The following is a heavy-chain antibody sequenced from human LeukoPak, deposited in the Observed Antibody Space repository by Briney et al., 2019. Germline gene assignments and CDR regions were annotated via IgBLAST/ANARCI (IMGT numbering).Heavy chain of an antibody. Sequence: GGSLRLSCAASGFTFSSYAMSRVRQAPGKGLEWVSAISGSGGSTYYADSVKGRFTISRDNSKNTLYLQMNSLRAEDTAVYYCAKDSRITMIVVVITLDAFDIWGQGTMVTVST. D-gene: IGHD3-22*01. V-gene: IGHV3-23*01. CDR2: ISGSGGST. CDR1: GFTFSSYA. J-gene: IGHJ3*02. CDR3: AKDSRITMIVVVITLDAFDI.